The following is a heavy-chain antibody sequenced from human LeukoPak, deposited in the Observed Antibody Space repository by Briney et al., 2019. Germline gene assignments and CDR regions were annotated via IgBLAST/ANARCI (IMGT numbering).Heavy chain of an antibody. CDR2: ISFSSSTI. D-gene: IGHD1-7*01. CDR1: GFTFSSYG. V-gene: IGHV3-48*01. Sequence: GGTLRLSCAASGFTFSSYGMNWVRQAPGKGLEWVSYISFSSSTIYYADSVEGRFTISRDNAKNSLYLQMNSLRAEDTAVYYCARGVGTSVMWLDPWGQGTLVTVSS. J-gene: IGHJ5*02. CDR3: ARGVGTSVMWLDP.